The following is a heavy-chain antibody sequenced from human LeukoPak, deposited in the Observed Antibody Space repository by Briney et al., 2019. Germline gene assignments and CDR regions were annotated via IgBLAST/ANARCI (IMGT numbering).Heavy chain of an antibody. CDR3: ARASSSGLFDY. CDR1: GRSFSGYY. V-gene: IGHV4-34*01. J-gene: IGHJ4*02. CDR2: INHSGST. Sequence: SETLSLTCAVYGRSFSGYYWSCLRQSPGKGLEWIGEINHSGSTNYNPSLKSRVTISVDTSKNQFSLKLSSVTAADTAVYYCARASSSGLFDYWGQGTLVTVSS. D-gene: IGHD6-19*01.